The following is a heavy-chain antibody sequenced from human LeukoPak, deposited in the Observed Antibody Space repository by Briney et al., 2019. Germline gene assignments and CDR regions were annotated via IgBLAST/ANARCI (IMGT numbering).Heavy chain of an antibody. V-gene: IGHV4-31*03. D-gene: IGHD3-22*01. J-gene: IGHJ4*02. CDR1: GGSISSGGYY. CDR3: ARLRPLGDSSGYYLSE. Sequence: PSETLSLTCTVSGGSISSGGYYWSWIRQHPGKGLEWIGYIYYSGSTYYNPSLKSRVTISVDTSKNQFSLKLSSVTAADTAVYYCARLRPLGDSSGYYLSEWGQGTLVTVSS. CDR2: IYYSGST.